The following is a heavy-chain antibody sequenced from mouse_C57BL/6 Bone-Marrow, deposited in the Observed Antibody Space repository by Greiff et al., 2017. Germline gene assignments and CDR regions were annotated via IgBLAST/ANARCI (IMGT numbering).Heavy chain of an antibody. Sequence: VQLQQSGAELMKPAASEKLSCKATSYTFTGYWIVWVKQRPGHGLEWIGEILPGGGSTNYNEKFKGKATFTADTSSKTAYIQLSKLTTEESAISFCASRGVGRYWYFAVWGTGTTNTVSS. CDR2: ILPGGGST. J-gene: IGHJ1*03. V-gene: IGHV1-9*01. CDR3: ASRGVGRYWYFAV. CDR1: SYTFTGYW. D-gene: IGHD1-1*01.